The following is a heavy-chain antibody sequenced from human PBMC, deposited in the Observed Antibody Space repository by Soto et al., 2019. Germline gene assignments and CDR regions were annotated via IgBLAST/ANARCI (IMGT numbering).Heavy chain of an antibody. CDR2: INPNSGGT. CDR1: GYTLTGYY. CDR3: ARDTNYCSSTSCYRYHYYYYGMDV. D-gene: IGHD2-2*02. Sequence: GASVKVSCKASGYTLTGYYMHWVRQAPGQGLEWMGWINPNSGGTNYAQKFQGWVTMTRDTSISTAYMELSRLRSDDTAVYYCARDTNYCSSTSCYRYHYYYYGMDVWGQGTTVTVSS. V-gene: IGHV1-2*04. J-gene: IGHJ6*02.